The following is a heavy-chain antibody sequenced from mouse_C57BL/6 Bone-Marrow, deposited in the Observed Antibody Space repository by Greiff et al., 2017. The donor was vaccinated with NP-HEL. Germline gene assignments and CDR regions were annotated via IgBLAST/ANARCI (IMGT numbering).Heavy chain of an antibody. CDR3: ARHPLLRPLDV. CDR2: ISNLAYSI. CDR1: GFTFSDYG. J-gene: IGHJ1*03. Sequence: EVMLVESGGGLVQPGGSLKLSCAASGFTFSDYGMAWVRQAPRKGPEWVAFISNLAYSIYYADTVTGRFTISRENAKNTLYLEMSSLRSEDTAMYYCARHPLLRPLDVWGTGTTVTVSS. D-gene: IGHD1-2*01. V-gene: IGHV5-15*04.